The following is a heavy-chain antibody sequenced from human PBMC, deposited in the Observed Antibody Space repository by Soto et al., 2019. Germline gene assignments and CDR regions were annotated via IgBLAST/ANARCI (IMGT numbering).Heavy chain of an antibody. J-gene: IGHJ3*02. CDR1: GFTFSSYW. D-gene: IGHD6-6*01. Sequence: GGSLRLSCAASGFTFSSYWMSWVRQAPGKGLEWVANIKQDGSEKYYVDSVKGRFTISRDNAKNSLYLQMNSLRAEDTAVYYCARETSIAARHSLWDFDIWGQGTMVTVSS. CDR3: ARETSIAARHSLWDFDI. CDR2: IKQDGSEK. V-gene: IGHV3-7*01.